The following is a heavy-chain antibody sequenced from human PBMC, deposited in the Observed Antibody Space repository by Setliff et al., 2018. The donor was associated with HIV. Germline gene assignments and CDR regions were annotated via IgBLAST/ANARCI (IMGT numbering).Heavy chain of an antibody. CDR2: INPHSGGT. J-gene: IGHJ4*02. CDR3: TTGTGYGLFEH. V-gene: IGHV1-2*02. D-gene: IGHD6-25*01. Sequence: ASVKVSCKASGYTFTGYYIYWVRQAPGQGLEWMGWINPHSGGTNYAQKFQGRVTMTRDTSISTASMELSSLRPEDTAMYYCTTGTGYGLFEHWGQGTPVTVSS. CDR1: GYTFTGYY.